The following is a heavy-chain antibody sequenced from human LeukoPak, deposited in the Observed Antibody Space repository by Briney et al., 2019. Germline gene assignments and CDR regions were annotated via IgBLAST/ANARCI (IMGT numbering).Heavy chain of an antibody. V-gene: IGHV3-21*01. D-gene: IGHD1-7*01. CDR3: ARDRTGTTTAYYYYYMDV. CDR2: ISSSSSYI. CDR1: GFTFSSYS. J-gene: IGHJ6*03. Sequence: GGSLRLSCAASGFTFSSYSMNWVRQAPGKGLEWVSSISSSSSYIYYADSVKGRFTISRGNAKNSLYLQMNSLRAEDTAVYYCARDRTGTTTAYYYYYMDVWGKGTTVTVSS.